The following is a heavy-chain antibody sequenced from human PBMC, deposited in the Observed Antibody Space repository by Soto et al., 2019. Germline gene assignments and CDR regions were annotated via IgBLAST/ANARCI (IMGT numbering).Heavy chain of an antibody. CDR3: AMGRGSGTYFPFDY. CDR2: IYYSGST. CDR1: GGSISSGDYY. Sequence: SETLSLTCTVSGGSISSGDYYWSWIRQPPGKGLEWIGYIYYSGSTYYNPSLKSRVTISVDTSKNQFSLKLSSVTAADTAVYSCAMGRGSGTYFPFDYWGQGTLVTVSS. D-gene: IGHD1-26*01. V-gene: IGHV4-30-4*01. J-gene: IGHJ4*02.